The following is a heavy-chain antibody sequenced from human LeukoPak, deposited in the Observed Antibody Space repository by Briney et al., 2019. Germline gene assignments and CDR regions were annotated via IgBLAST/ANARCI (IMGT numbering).Heavy chain of an antibody. CDR1: GGSISSSSYY. J-gene: IGHJ4*02. D-gene: IGHD1-26*01. V-gene: IGHV4-39*01. Sequence: SETLSLTCTVSGGSISSSSYYWAWIHQPPGKGLEWIGSISYSVTTYYNPSLKSRVTISVDTSKNHFSLKLSSVTAADTAVYYCARHLRGATIYYDYWGQGTLVTVSS. CDR2: ISYSVTT. CDR3: ARHLRGATIYYDY.